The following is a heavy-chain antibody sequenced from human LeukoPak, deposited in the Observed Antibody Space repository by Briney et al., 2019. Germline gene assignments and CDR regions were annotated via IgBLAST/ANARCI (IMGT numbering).Heavy chain of an antibody. J-gene: IGHJ3*02. CDR2: ISAYNGDT. V-gene: IGHV1-18*01. Sequence: ASVKVSCKASGYTFTSYGISWVRQAPGQGLEWMGWISAYNGDTNYAQKLQGRVTMTTDTSTSTAYMELRSLRSDDTAVHYCARRGDYYGSGSSRGGMLFDIWGQGTMVTVSS. D-gene: IGHD3-10*01. CDR1: GYTFTSYG. CDR3: ARRGDYYGSGSSRGGMLFDI.